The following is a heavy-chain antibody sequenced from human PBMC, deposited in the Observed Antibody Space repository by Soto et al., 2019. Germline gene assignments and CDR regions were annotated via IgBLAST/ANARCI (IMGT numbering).Heavy chain of an antibody. CDR1: GGSISSGGYS. V-gene: IGHV4-30-2*01. D-gene: IGHD2-15*01. CDR3: ASGQVVAAPH. CDR2: IHHSGST. J-gene: IGHJ4*02. Sequence: QLQLQESGSGLVKPSQTLSLTCAVSGGSISSGGYSWSWIRQPPGKGLEWIGYIHHSGSTYYNPSLKRRVTLSVDRSKNPFSLKLSSVTAADTAVYYCASGQVVAAPHWGQGTLVTVSS.